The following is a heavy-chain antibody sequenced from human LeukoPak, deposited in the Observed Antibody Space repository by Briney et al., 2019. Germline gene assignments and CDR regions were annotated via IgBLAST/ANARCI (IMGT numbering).Heavy chain of an antibody. CDR1: GFTFSSYW. CDR3: ARGYCSSTSCYNDY. Sequence: GGSLRLSCAASGFTFSSYWMNWARQAPGKGLEWVASINHNGNVNYYVDSVKGRFTISRDNAKNSLDLQMNSLRAEDTAVYYCARGYCSSTSCYNDYWGQGTLVTVSS. J-gene: IGHJ4*01. D-gene: IGHD2-2*02. CDR2: INHNGNVN. V-gene: IGHV3-7*01.